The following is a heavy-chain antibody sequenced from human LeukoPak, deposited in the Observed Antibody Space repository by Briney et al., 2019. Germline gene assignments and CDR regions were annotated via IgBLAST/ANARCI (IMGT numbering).Heavy chain of an antibody. CDR3: ARGDKVGLRLGESPNWFDP. V-gene: IGHV4-39*07. Sequence: RTSETLSLTCTVSGGSISSSSYYWGWIRQPPGKGLEWIGSIYYSGSTYYNPSLKSRVTISVDTSKNQFSLKLSSVTAADTAVYYCARGDKVGLRLGESPNWFDPWGQGTLVTVSS. J-gene: IGHJ5*02. CDR2: IYYSGST. CDR1: GGSISSSSYY. D-gene: IGHD3-16*01.